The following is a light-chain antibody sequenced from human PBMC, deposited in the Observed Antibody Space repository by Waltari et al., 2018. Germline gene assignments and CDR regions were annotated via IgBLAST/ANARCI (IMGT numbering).Light chain of an antibody. CDR1: SSDVGRSNP. J-gene: IGLJ2*01. CDR2: EGT. Sequence: QSALTQPPSASGSPGPSVTSSCPGTSSDVGRSNPVSWYQQPPGTAPKLIISEGTKRPSGVPDRFSGSKSGNTASLTVSGLQAEDEADYYCSSHAGSGNIFGGGTKLTVL. V-gene: IGLV2-8*01. CDR3: SSHAGSGNI.